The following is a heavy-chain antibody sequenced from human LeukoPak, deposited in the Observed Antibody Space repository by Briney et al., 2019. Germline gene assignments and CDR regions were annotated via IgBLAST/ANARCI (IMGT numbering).Heavy chain of an antibody. Sequence: GASVKVSCKAPGYTFTSYGISWVRQAPGQGPDWMGWISAYNGNTNYAQMLQGRVTMTTDTYTSTAYMELRSLRSDDTAVYYCARDNPRGSYYFDYWGQGTLVIVSS. CDR3: ARDNPRGSYYFDY. D-gene: IGHD5-12*01. J-gene: IGHJ4*02. V-gene: IGHV1-18*01. CDR2: ISAYNGNT. CDR1: GYTFTSYG.